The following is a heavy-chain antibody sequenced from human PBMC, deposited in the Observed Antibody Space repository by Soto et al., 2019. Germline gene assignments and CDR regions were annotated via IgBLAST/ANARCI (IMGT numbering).Heavy chain of an antibody. CDR1: GGSFSGYY. D-gene: IGHD3-9*01. J-gene: IGHJ6*03. CDR3: ARKYYDILTGSFGNYYYYYNDV. CDR2: INHSGST. Sequence: SETLSLTCAVYGGSFSGYYWSWIRQPPGKGLEWIGEINHSGSTNYNPSLKSRVTISVDTSKNQFSLKLSSVTAADTAVYYCARKYYDILTGSFGNYYYYYNDVWGKGTTVTVSS. V-gene: IGHV4-34*01.